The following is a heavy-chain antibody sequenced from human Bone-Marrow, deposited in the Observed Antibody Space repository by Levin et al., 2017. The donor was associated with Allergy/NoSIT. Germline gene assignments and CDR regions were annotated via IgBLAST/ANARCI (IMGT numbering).Heavy chain of an antibody. V-gene: IGHV4-39*01. J-gene: IGHJ2*01. CDR3: ARHSYVVGTALRPGYFDL. Sequence: SETLSLTCIVSGGSISSRSYYWGWLRQPPGKGLEWIASIFYSGSTYYNPALKSRVTMSVDTSKNQWSLELSSVTAAATAIYFCARHSYVVGTALRPGYFDLWGRGTLVTVSS. D-gene: IGHD2-21*02. CDR1: GGSISSRSYY. CDR2: IFYSGST.